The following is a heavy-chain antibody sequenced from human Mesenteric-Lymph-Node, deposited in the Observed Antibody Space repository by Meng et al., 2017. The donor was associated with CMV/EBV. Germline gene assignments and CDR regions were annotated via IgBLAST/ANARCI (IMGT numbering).Heavy chain of an antibody. CDR1: GGSLNTYA. D-gene: IGHD3-3*01. CDR3: ARHYDFRDWFDP. CDR2: IIPIFGKV. Sequence: SVKVSCKTSGGSLNTYAITWVRQAPGQGLEWMGVIIPIFGKVNYAQKFQGRVTITADTSTSTAYMELSSLRSEDTAMYYCARHYDFRDWFDPWGQGTLVTVSS. J-gene: IGHJ5*02. V-gene: IGHV1-69*06.